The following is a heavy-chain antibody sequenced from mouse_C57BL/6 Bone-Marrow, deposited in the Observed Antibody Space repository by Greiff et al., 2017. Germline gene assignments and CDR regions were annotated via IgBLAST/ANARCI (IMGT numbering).Heavy chain of an antibody. J-gene: IGHJ1*03. CDR1: GYTFTSYG. V-gene: IGHV1-58*01. Sequence: VQLKESGAELVRPGSSVKMSCKTSGYTFTSYGINWVKQRPGQGLEWIGYIYIGNGYTEYNEKFKGKATLTSDTSSSTAYMQLSSLTSEDSAIYFCARSFYYYGSSYRYFDVWGTGTTVTVSS. D-gene: IGHD1-1*01. CDR2: IYIGNGYT. CDR3: ARSFYYYGSSYRYFDV.